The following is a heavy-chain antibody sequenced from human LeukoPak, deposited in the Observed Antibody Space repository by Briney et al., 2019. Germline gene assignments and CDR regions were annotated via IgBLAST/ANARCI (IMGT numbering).Heavy chain of an antibody. CDR1: GFTFSTYG. V-gene: IGHV3-23*01. J-gene: IGHJ6*02. CDR2: ISGSGGST. D-gene: IGHD3-10*01. Sequence: GGSLRLSCSASGFTFSTYGMHWVRQAPGKGLEWVSAISGSGGSTYYADSVKGRFTISRDNSKNTLYLQMNSLRAEDTAVYYCAKWVITMVRGVSNYYYGMDVWGQGTTVTVSS. CDR3: AKWVITMVRGVSNYYYGMDV.